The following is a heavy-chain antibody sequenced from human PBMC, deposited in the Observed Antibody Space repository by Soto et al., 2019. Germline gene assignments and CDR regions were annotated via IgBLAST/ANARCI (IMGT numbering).Heavy chain of an antibody. J-gene: IGHJ5*02. Sequence: SETLSLTCTVSGGSISSSSYYWGWIRQPPGKGLEWIGSIYYSGSTYYNPSLKSRVTISVDTSKNQFSLKLSSVTAADTAVYYCARPSGSGSFSDWFDPWGQGTLVTV. V-gene: IGHV4-39*01. CDR2: IYYSGST. CDR1: GGSISSSSYY. CDR3: ARPSGSGSFSDWFDP. D-gene: IGHD3-10*01.